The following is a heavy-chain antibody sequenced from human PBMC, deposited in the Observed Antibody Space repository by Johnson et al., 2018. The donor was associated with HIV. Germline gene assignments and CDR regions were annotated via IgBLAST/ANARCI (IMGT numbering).Heavy chain of an antibody. V-gene: IGHV3-53*01. D-gene: IGHD1-20*01. J-gene: IGHJ3*02. CDR3: ATGWGNWNDEGPDAFDI. Sequence: VQLVESGGGLIQPGGSLRLSCAVSGFIVSDTDMAWVRQAPGKGLEWVSVIYTDGKTYYADSVKGRFTISRDNSKNTLYLQMNSLRTEDTALYYCATGWGNWNDEGPDAFDIWGQGTMVTVSS. CDR2: IYTDGKT. CDR1: GFIVSDTD.